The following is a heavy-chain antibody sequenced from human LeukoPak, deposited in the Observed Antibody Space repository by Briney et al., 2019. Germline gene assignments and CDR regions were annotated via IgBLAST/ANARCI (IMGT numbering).Heavy chain of an antibody. CDR1: GFTFSSYS. CDR2: ISSSSSYI. J-gene: IGHJ6*03. V-gene: IGHV3-21*01. CDR3: AKDNTYYDILTGYSYYMDV. Sequence: PGGSLRLSCAASGFTFSSYSMNWVRQAPGKGLEWVSSISSSSSYIYYADSVKGRFTISRDNSKNTLYLQMNSLRAEDTAVYYCAKDNTYYDILTGYSYYMDVWGKGTTVTISS. D-gene: IGHD3-9*01.